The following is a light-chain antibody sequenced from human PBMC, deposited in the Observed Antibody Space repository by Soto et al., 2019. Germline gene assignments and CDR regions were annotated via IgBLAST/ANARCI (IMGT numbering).Light chain of an antibody. Sequence: QSALTQPASVSGSPGQSITLSCTGSSSDVGGNKYVSGYQQYPGKAPKLMICDVSNRPSGVSNRFSGSKSGNTASLTISGLQAEDEADYYCSAFTGTTYVFGTGTKLTVL. CDR3: SAFTGTTYV. J-gene: IGLJ1*01. CDR1: SSDVGGNKY. V-gene: IGLV2-14*01. CDR2: DVS.